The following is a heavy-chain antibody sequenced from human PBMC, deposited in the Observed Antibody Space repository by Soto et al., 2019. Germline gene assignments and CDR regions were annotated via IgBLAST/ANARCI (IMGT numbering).Heavy chain of an antibody. J-gene: IGHJ3*02. CDR3: AREGGRYGLMRDDAFDI. D-gene: IGHD1-26*01. Sequence: GGSLRLSCAASGFTFSSYSMNWVRQAPGKGLEWVSSISSSSSYIYYADSVKGIFTISRDNAKNSLYQQMNSLGAEDTAVYYCAREGGRYGLMRDDAFDIWGQGTMVTVSS. CDR2: ISSSSSYI. V-gene: IGHV3-21*01. CDR1: GFTFSSYS.